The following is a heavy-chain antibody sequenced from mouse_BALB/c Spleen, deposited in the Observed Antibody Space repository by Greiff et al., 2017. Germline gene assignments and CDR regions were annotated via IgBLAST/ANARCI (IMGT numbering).Heavy chain of an antibody. CDR2: ILPGSGST. CDR3: ARGYGSRLYYFDY. V-gene: IGHV1-9*01. J-gene: IGHJ2*01. Sequence: VQLQQSGAELMKPGASVKISCKATGYTFSSYWIEWVKQRPGHGLEWIGEILPGSGSTNYNEKFKGKATFTADTSSNTAYMQLSSLTSEDSAVYYCARGYGSRLYYFDYWGQGTTLTVSS. CDR1: GYTFSSYW. D-gene: IGHD1-1*01.